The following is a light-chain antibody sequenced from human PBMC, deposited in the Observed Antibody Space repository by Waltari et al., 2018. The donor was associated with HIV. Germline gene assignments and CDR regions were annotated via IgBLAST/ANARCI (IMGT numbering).Light chain of an antibody. CDR1: QDISGA. V-gene: IGKV1-13*02. CDR2: DAS. J-gene: IGKJ4*01. Sequence: AIHFIQSPSSLSASVGDSVTITCRASQDISGALAWYQQKPGKPPKLLIHDASILETGVPSKFSGSGAGADFTLTISSLQPEDFATYYCQQFNSYPLTFGAGTKVEIK. CDR3: QQFNSYPLT.